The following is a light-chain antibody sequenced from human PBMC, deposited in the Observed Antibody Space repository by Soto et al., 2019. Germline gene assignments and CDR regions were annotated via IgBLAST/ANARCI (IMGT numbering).Light chain of an antibody. J-gene: IGLJ3*02. CDR1: SSDVGGYNY. CDR2: DVV. V-gene: IGLV2-14*01. Sequence: QSVLTQAASVSGSPGQSITISCTGTSSDVGGYNYVSWYQQHPGKAPKLIIYDVVNRPSGVSNRFSGSKSGSTASLTISGLQAEDEADYYCSSYTRINSWVFGGGTKLTVL. CDR3: SSYTRINSWV.